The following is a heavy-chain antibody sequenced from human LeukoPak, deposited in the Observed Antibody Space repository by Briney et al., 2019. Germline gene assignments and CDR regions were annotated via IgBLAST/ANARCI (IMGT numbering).Heavy chain of an antibody. CDR1: GFTFSSYA. Sequence: QSGGSLRLSCAASGFTFSSYAMSWVRQAPGKGLEWVSIIIGSGVATYYADSVKGRFTISRDNSKNTLYLQMNSLRAEDTAVYYCARDLEYSSSSAYFDYWGQGTLVTVSS. J-gene: IGHJ4*02. V-gene: IGHV3-23*01. D-gene: IGHD6-6*01. CDR2: IIGSGVAT. CDR3: ARDLEYSSSSAYFDY.